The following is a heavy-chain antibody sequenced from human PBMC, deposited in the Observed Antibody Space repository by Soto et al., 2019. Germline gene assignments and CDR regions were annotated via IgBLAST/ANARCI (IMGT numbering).Heavy chain of an antibody. D-gene: IGHD2-2*01. J-gene: IGHJ5*02. CDR1: GFIFSTYG. CDR3: VRGYCSSTRCPGHAFDP. CDR2: IWYDGSNK. V-gene: IGHV3-33*01. Sequence: QVQLVESGGGVVQPGRSLRLSCAAAGFIFSTYGMHWVRQAPGKGLEWVAVIWYDGSNKYYTDSVKGRFTISRDNSKNTLYLQMNSLRAEDTAVYHCVRGYCSSTRCPGHAFDPWGQGTLVNVSS.